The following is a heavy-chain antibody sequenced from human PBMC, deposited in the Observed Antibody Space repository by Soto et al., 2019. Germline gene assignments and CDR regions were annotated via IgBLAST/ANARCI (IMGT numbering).Heavy chain of an antibody. CDR3: AADREPTDPYKWVDP. CDR2: IVVGTGNT. D-gene: IGHD1-1*01. CDR1: GFTFGTSA. Sequence: GASVKVSWKAPGFTFGTSAIQWGRQTCGHRLEWIGWIVVGTGNTNYAQKFQERVTITRDMSTSTTYMELDSLISEDTAVYYCAADREPTDPYKWVDPWGQGTLVTVSS. J-gene: IGHJ5*02. V-gene: IGHV1-58*02.